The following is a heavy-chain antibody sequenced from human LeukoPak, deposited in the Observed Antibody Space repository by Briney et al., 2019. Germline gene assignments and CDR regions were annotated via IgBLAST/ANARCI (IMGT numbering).Heavy chain of an antibody. CDR1: GFTFSSYG. CDR3: AKNQPSHYYDSSGYYYFDY. Sequence: GGSLRLSCAASGFTFSSYGMHWVRQAPGKGLEWVAVIWYGGSNKYYADSVKGRFTISRDNSKNTLYLQMNSLRAEDTAVYYCAKNQPSHYYDSSGYYYFDYWGQGTLVTVSS. CDR2: IWYGGSNK. D-gene: IGHD3-22*01. J-gene: IGHJ4*02. V-gene: IGHV3-33*06.